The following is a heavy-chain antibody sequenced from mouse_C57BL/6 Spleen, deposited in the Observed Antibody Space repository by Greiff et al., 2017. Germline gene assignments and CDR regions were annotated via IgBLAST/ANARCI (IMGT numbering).Heavy chain of an antibody. V-gene: IGHV1-54*01. J-gene: IGHJ2*01. CDR1: GYAFTNYL. Sequence: QVQLQQSGAELVRPGTSVKVSCKASGYAFTNYLIEWVKQRPGQGLEWIGVINPGSGGTNYNEKFKGKATLPADKSSSTAYMQLSSLTSEDAAVYFCARSDYYGSTWDYWGQGTTLTVSS. CDR2: INPGSGGT. CDR3: ARSDYYGSTWDY. D-gene: IGHD1-1*01.